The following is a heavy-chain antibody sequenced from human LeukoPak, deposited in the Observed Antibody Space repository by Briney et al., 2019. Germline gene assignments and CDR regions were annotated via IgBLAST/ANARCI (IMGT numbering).Heavy chain of an antibody. CDR1: GFTFSSSA. CDR2: ISYEGSVT. V-gene: IGHV3-30*03. CDR3: VRDRAPWGGALGGAKGMDV. D-gene: IGHD3-10*01. J-gene: IGHJ6*04. Sequence: GGSLRLSCAASGFTFSSSAMSWVRQPPGKGLEGAPVISYEGSVTYYADSVKGRFTISRDNSKNTLDLQMNSLRVEDTAVYYCVRDRAPWGGALGGAKGMDVWGEGTTVTVSS.